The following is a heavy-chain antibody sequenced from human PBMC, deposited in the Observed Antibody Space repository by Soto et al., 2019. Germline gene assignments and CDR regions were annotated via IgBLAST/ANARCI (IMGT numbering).Heavy chain of an antibody. V-gene: IGHV3-23*01. CDR2: ISGSGVTT. CDR1: GFTLSNYA. CDR3: AKDRDDIGMVDAFEI. Sequence: EMQLLESGGDLVQPGGSLRLSCAASGFTLSNYAMTWVRQAPGKGLEYISAISGSGVTTYYADSMKGRFTISRDNTKNTLYLQMNSLRAEDTAVYDCAKDRDDIGMVDAFEIWGQGTMVTVSS. J-gene: IGHJ3*02. D-gene: IGHD2-15*01.